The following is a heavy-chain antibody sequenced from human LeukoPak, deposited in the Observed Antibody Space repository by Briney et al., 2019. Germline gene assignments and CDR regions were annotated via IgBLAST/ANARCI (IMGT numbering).Heavy chain of an antibody. D-gene: IGHD3-3*01. CDR2: ISSNGGST. Sequence: GGSLRLSCAASGFTFSSYAMHWVRQAPGKGLEYVSAISSNGGSTYYANSVKGRFTISRDNSKNTLYLQMGSLRAEDMAVYYCARGGLDFWSPLRAFDIWGQGTMVTVSS. V-gene: IGHV3-64*01. CDR3: ARGGLDFWSPLRAFDI. J-gene: IGHJ3*02. CDR1: GFTFSSYA.